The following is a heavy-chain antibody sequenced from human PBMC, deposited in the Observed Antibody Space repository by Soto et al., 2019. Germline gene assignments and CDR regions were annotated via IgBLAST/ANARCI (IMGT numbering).Heavy chain of an antibody. V-gene: IGHV3-11*01. CDR2: ISSSGSTI. D-gene: IGHD1-26*01. Sequence: GGSLRLSCAASGFTFSDYYMSWIRQAPGKGLEWVSYISSSGSTIYYADSVKGRFTISRDNAKNSLYLQMNSLRAEDTAVYYCASWSRIVGATTDFDYWGQGTLVTVPS. CDR3: ASWSRIVGATTDFDY. CDR1: GFTFSDYY. J-gene: IGHJ4*02.